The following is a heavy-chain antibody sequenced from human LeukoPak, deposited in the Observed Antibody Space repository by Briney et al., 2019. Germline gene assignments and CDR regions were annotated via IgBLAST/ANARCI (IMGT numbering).Heavy chain of an antibody. D-gene: IGHD3-10*01. J-gene: IGHJ4*02. V-gene: IGHV3-21*01. CDR1: GFTFSSYS. CDR3: ARVEVRGNGWDY. Sequence: PGGSLRLSCAASGFTFSSYSMNWVRQAPGKGLEWVSSISSSSSYIYYADSVKGRFTISRDNSKNTLYLQMNSLRAEDTAVYYCARVEVRGNGWDYWGQGTLVTVSS. CDR2: ISSSSSYI.